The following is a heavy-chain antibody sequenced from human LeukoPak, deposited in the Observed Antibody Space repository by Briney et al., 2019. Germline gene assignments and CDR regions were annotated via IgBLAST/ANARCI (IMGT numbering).Heavy chain of an antibody. CDR3: ARPALQFHYYYGMDV. Sequence: PGGSLRLSCAASGFTFSSYGMHWVRQAPGKGLEWVAVISYDGSNKYYADSVKGRFTISRDNSKNTLYLQMNSLRAEDTAVYYCARPALQFHYYYGMDVWGQGTTVTASS. CDR2: ISYDGSNK. CDR1: GFTFSSYG. V-gene: IGHV3-30*03. D-gene: IGHD2-2*01. J-gene: IGHJ6*02.